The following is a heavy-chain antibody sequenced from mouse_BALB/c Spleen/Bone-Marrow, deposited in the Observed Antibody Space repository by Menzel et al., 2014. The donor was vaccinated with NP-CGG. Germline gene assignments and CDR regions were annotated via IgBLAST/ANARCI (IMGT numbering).Heavy chain of an antibody. CDR1: GDSITSGY. CDR3: ASLLRIYYAMDY. CDR2: ISYSGST. V-gene: IGHV3-8*02. Sequence: EVQGVESGPSLVKPSQTLSLTCSVTGDSITSGYWNWIRKFPGNKLEYMGYISYSGSTYYNPSLKSRISITRDTSKNQYYLQLNPVTTEDTATYYCASLLRIYYAMDYWGQGTSVTVSS. J-gene: IGHJ4*01. D-gene: IGHD1-1*01.